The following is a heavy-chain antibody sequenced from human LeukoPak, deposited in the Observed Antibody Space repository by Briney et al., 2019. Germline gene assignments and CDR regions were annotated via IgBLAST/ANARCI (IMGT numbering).Heavy chain of an antibody. CDR1: GFTVSSNY. Sequence: GSLRLSCAASGFTVSSNYMSWVRQAPGKGLEWVSVIYSGGSTYYADSVKGRFTISRDNSKNTLYLQMNSLRAEDTAVYYCARVSIAAAEGDFYFDYWGQGTLVTVSS. V-gene: IGHV3-66*01. CDR3: ARVSIAAAEGDFYFDY. D-gene: IGHD6-13*01. J-gene: IGHJ4*02. CDR2: IYSGGST.